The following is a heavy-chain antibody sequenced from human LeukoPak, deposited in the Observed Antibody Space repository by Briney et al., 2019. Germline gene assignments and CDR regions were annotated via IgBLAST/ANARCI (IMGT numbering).Heavy chain of an antibody. J-gene: IGHJ6*02. CDR2: IGGGGNSI. CDR3: PRYFGDPQGMDV. CDR1: GFTFSIYS. D-gene: IGHD3-10*01. Sequence: PGGSLRLSCAASGFTFSIYSMNWVRQAPGKGLEWISYIGGGGNSIYYADSVKGRFTISRDNAKNSLCLQMNSLRDEDTAVYYCPRYFGDPQGMDVWGQGTTVIVSS. V-gene: IGHV3-48*02.